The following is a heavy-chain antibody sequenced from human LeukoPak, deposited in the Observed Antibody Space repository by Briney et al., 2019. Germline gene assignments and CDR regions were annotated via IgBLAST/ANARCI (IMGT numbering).Heavy chain of an antibody. Sequence: GGSLRLSCAVSGFTSRFTFSAYEMNWVRQAPGKGLEWVSSISSSGSIKHYADSVKGRFTISRDNAKNSLYLQMNSLRADDTAVYYCARVRPGDADSWGQGTLVSVSS. CDR1: GFTSRFTFSAYE. CDR3: ARVRPGDADS. J-gene: IGHJ5*01. CDR2: ISSSGSIK. V-gene: IGHV3-48*03. D-gene: IGHD1-26*01.